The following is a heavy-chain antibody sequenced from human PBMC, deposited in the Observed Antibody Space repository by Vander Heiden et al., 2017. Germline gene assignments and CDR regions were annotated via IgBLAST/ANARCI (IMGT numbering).Heavy chain of an antibody. J-gene: IGHJ4*02. V-gene: IGHV1-69-2*01. CDR3: ATGGGYSYGYPADY. Sequence: EVQLVQSGAEVKKPGAPVKMPCKVSGYTFTDHYMHWVQQAHGKGLGWMGLVDPEDGETIYGERFQGRDTITADTSTDTAYMELSSLRSEDTAMYYCATGGGYSYGYPADYWGQGTLVTVSS. CDR2: VDPEDGET. CDR1: GYTFTDHY. D-gene: IGHD5-18*01.